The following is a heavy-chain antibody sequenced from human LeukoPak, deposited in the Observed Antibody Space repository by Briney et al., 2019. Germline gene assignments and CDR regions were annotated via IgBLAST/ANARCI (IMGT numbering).Heavy chain of an antibody. D-gene: IGHD3-22*01. CDR3: GIRDTSDYYVF. V-gene: IGHV3-23*01. CDR1: GFTFSSYE. CDR2: TGSNGVT. J-gene: IGHJ4*02. Sequence: GGSLRLPCAASGFTFSSYEMNWVRQAPGKGLEWVSATGSNGVTYYADSVKGRFTISRDNSKNALYLQMNGLRADDTAVYYCGIRDTSDYYVFWGQGTLVTVSS.